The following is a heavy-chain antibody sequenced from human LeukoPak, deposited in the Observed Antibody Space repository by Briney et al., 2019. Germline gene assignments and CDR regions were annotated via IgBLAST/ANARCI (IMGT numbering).Heavy chain of an antibody. CDR3: ARVRDTAMAYFDY. CDR1: GGSISSGGYY. D-gene: IGHD5-18*01. Sequence: PSQALSLTCTVSGGSISSGGYYWSWIRQHPGKGLEWIGYIYYSGSTYYNPSLKSRVTISVDTSKNQFSLKLSSVTAADTAVYYCARVRDTAMAYFDYWGQGTLVTVSS. CDR2: IYYSGST. V-gene: IGHV4-31*03. J-gene: IGHJ4*02.